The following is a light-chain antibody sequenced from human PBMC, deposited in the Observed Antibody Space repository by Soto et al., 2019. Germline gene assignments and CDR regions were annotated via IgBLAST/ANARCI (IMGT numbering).Light chain of an antibody. Sequence: EIVMTQAPLSLSVTPGQTASISCKSSQSLLQSGGRTFLYWYLQKSGQPPQLLITEVSNRFSGVPDRFRGSGSGADFTLEISRVEADDVGVYYCLQTSYLPHTFGGGTKVEI. J-gene: IGKJ4*01. V-gene: IGKV2D-29*01. CDR3: LQTSYLPHT. CDR1: QSLLQSGGRTF. CDR2: EVS.